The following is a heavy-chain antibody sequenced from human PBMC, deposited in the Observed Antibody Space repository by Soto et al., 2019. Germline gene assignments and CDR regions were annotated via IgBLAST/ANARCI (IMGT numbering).Heavy chain of an antibody. CDR2: INPSGGST. CDR3: ARRPYCSGGSCYGEAFDI. J-gene: IGHJ3*02. Sequence: ASVKVSCKASGYTFTSYHMHWVRQAPGQGLEWMGIINPSGGSTSYAQKFQGRVTMTRDTSTSTVYMELSSLRSEDTAVYYCARRPYCSGGSCYGEAFDIWGQGTMVTVSS. CDR1: GYTFTSYH. V-gene: IGHV1-46*03. D-gene: IGHD2-15*01.